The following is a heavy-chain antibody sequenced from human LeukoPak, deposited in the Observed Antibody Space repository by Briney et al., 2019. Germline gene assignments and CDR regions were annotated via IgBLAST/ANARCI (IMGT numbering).Heavy chain of an antibody. CDR2: VSGGGGST. CDR3: AKGAGTFEY. Sequence: GGTLRLSCTASGFTFSSNGMSWVRQAPGKGLERVSTVSGGGGSTYYADSVKGRFTISRDNSKNTLYLQMNSLRAEDTAVYYCAKGAGTFEYWGQGALVTVSS. J-gene: IGHJ4*02. CDR1: GFTFSSNG. D-gene: IGHD3-10*01. V-gene: IGHV3-23*01.